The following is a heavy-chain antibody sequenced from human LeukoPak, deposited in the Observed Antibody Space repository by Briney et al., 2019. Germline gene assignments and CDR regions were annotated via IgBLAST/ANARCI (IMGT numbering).Heavy chain of an antibody. D-gene: IGHD5-12*01. J-gene: IGHJ6*03. CDR1: GGSFSGYY. CDR3: ARVGVATIRNYYYYYMDV. V-gene: IGHV4-59*12. Sequence: PSETLSLTCAVYGGSFSGYYWSWIRQPPGKGLEWIGYIYYSGSTNYNPSLKSRVTISVDKSKNQFSLKLSSVTAADTAVYYCARVGVATIRNYYYYYMDVWGKGTTVTVSS. CDR2: IYYSGST.